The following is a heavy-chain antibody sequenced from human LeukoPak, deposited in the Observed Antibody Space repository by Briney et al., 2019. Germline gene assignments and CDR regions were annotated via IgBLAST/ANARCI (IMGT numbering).Heavy chain of an antibody. D-gene: IGHD2-2*01. J-gene: IGHJ4*02. Sequence: KPSETLSLTCTVSGGSISSYYWSWIRQPPGKGLEWIGYIYYSGSTNYNPSLKSRVTISVDTSKNQFSLKLSSVTAADTAVYYCARGCSSTSCYGSGSYNPYDYWGQGTLVTVPS. CDR1: GGSISSYY. CDR3: ARGCSSTSCYGSGSYNPYDY. V-gene: IGHV4-59*01. CDR2: IYYSGST.